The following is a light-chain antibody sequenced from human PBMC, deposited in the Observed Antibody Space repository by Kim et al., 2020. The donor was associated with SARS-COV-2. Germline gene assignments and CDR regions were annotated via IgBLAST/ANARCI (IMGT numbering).Light chain of an antibody. CDR2: DAS. CDR1: QGISNS. V-gene: IGKV1-27*01. J-gene: IGKJ1*01. CDR3: QKYNSAPWT. Sequence: ASVGDRVTITCRGSQGISNSLAWYQQKPGKGPKVLIYDASTLQSGVPSRFSGSGSETDFTLTISSLQPEDVATYYCQKYNSAPWTLGQGTKVEIK.